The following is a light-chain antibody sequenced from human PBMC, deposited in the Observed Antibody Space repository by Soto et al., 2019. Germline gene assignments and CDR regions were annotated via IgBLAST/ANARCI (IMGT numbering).Light chain of an antibody. CDR3: QQYHYWPIT. J-gene: IGKJ5*01. Sequence: EVVLTQSPGTLSFSPGERGTLSCRASQTVSSYLAWYQQKPGQAPRLLIYGASTRAPGIPDRFSGSGSGSDFTLTISRLEPEDFAVYLCQQYHYWPITFGQGTRLEIK. CDR2: GAS. CDR1: QTVSSY. V-gene: IGKV3-20*01.